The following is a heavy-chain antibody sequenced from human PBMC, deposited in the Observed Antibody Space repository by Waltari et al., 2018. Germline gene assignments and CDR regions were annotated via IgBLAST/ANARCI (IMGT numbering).Heavy chain of an antibody. J-gene: IGHJ3*01. CDR2: IYYSGST. CDR1: GYSISSGYY. D-gene: IGHD6-13*01. Sequence: QVQLQESGPGLVKPSETLSLTCAVSGYSISSGYYWGWIRQPPGKGLEWIGSIYYSGSTYYNPSLKSRVTISVDTSKNQFSLKRSSVTAADTAVYYCARRIAAAGPGWFDPWGQGTMVTVSS. CDR3: ARRIAAAGPGWFDP. V-gene: IGHV4-38-2*01.